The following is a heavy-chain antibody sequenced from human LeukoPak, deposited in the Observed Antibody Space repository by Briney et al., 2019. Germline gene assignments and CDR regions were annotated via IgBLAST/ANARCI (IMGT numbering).Heavy chain of an antibody. V-gene: IGHV4-4*02. CDR1: GGSITSSNW. Sequence: SGTLSLTCDVSGGSITSSNWWSCVRQPPGKGLEWIGEIYHNGDTNYNPSLKSRVTISVDKSKNQFSLKVRSVTAADTAQYYCARGYSGYDYYFDYWGQGTLVTVSS. D-gene: IGHD5-12*01. CDR3: ARGYSGYDYYFDY. J-gene: IGHJ4*02. CDR2: IYHNGDT.